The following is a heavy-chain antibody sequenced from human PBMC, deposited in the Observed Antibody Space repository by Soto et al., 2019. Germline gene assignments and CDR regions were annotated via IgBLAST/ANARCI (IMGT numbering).Heavy chain of an antibody. Sequence: PGESLKISCETSGYKFTSYWIGWVRQMPGKGLEWMGIIYPGDSDTRYSPSFQGQVTTSADKSISTAYLQWNSLKASDTAMYYCARATKGFDIWGQGTMVTVSS. V-gene: IGHV5-51*01. CDR2: IYPGDSDT. CDR1: GYKFTSYW. CDR3: ARATKGFDI. J-gene: IGHJ3*02.